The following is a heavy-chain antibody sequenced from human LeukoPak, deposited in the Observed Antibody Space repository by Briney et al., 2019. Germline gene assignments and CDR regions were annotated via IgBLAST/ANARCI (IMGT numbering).Heavy chain of an antibody. J-gene: IGHJ5*02. Sequence: GGALRLSCATSGFTFGDYWMTWVRQAPGKGLEWVANIKQDGSEKYYVDSVKGRFTISRDNAKNSLFLQMNSLRAEDTAVYYCAVGGSCHYHWGQGTLVTVSS. CDR3: AVGGSCHYH. CDR2: IKQDGSEK. D-gene: IGHD2-15*01. V-gene: IGHV3-7*03. CDR1: GFTFGDYW.